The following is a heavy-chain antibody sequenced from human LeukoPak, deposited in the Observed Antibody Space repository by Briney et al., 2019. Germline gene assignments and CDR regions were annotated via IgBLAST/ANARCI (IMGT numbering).Heavy chain of an antibody. V-gene: IGHV3-21*01. Sequence: PGGSLRLSCAASGFTFSTYSMNWVRQAPGKGLEWVSSISSSSSYIYYADSVKGRFTISRDNAKNSLYLQMNSLRAEDTAVYYCARAGAGYSGYDSHYYYYMDVWGKGTTVTVSS. CDR1: GFTFSTYS. CDR2: ISSSSSYI. CDR3: ARAGAGYSGYDSHYYYYMDV. J-gene: IGHJ6*03. D-gene: IGHD5-12*01.